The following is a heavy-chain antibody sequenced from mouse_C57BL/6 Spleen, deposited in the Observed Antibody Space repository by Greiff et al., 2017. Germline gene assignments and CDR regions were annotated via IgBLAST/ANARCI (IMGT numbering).Heavy chain of an antibody. Sequence: EVKLMESGGGLVKPGGSLKLSCAASGFTFSSYAMSWVRQTPEKRLEWVATISDGGSYTYYPDNVKGRFTISRDNAKNNLYLQMSHLKSEDTAMYYCAREEDLRQNYAMDYGGQGTSVTVAS. CDR1: GFTFSSYA. CDR3: AREEDLRQNYAMDY. D-gene: IGHD2-12*01. CDR2: ISDGGSYT. V-gene: IGHV5-4*01. J-gene: IGHJ4*01.